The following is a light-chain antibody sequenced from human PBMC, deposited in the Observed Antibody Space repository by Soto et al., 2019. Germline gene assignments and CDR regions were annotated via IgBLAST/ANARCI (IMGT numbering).Light chain of an antibody. V-gene: IGKV3-20*01. Sequence: EVVLTQSPGTLSLSPGERATLSCRASQRVSNNYLAWYRQKPGQAPRLVIYNTSSRATGIPDRFSGSGSGTDFTLTISRLEPEDFAVYYCQQYGSSPPTCGQGTKLEIK. CDR3: QQYGSSPPT. CDR1: QRVSNNY. CDR2: NTS. J-gene: IGKJ2*01.